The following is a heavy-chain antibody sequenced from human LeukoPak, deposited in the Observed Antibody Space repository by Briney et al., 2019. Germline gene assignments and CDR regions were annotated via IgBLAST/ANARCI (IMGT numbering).Heavy chain of an antibody. V-gene: IGHV3-21*01. CDR3: ARGTTGGYSPSH. CDR2: ISSSSSYI. Sequence: GGSLRLSCAASGFTFSSYSMNWVRQAPGKGLEWVSSISSSSSYIYYADSVKGRFTISRDNAKNSLYLQMNSLRAEDTAVYFCARGTTGGYSPSHWGQGTLVTVSS. CDR1: GFTFSSYS. D-gene: IGHD5-12*01. J-gene: IGHJ4*02.